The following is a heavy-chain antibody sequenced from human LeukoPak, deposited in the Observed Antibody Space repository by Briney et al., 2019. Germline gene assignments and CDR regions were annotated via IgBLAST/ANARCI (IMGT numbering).Heavy chain of an antibody. D-gene: IGHD1-14*01. J-gene: IGHJ4*02. CDR3: ARGRGFDSPNPVDY. CDR2: INHSGST. V-gene: IGHV4-34*01. Sequence: SETLSLTCAVYGGSFSGYYWSWIRQPPGKGLEWIGEINHSGSTNYNPSLKSRVTISVDTSKNQFSLKLSSVTAADTAVYYCARGRGFDSPNPVDYWGQGTLVTVSS. CDR1: GGSFSGYY.